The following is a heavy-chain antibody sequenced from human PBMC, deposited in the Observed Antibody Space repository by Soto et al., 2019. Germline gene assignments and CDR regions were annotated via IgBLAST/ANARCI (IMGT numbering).Heavy chain of an antibody. CDR1: GFTFSSYA. V-gene: IGHV3-23*01. J-gene: IGHJ6*03. CDR2: ISGSGGST. Sequence: GGSLRLSCAASGFTFSSYAMSWVRQAPGKGLEWVSAISGSGGSTYYADSVKGRFTISRDNSKNTLYLQMNSLRAEDTAVYYCAKSMVRGVMGYYMDVWGKGTTVTVSS. CDR3: AKSMVRGVMGYYMDV. D-gene: IGHD3-10*01.